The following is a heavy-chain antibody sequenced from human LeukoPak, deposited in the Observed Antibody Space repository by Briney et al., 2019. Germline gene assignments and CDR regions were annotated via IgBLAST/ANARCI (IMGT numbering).Heavy chain of an antibody. CDR3: ARDSSSWSPPFDY. CDR2: ISSSSSTI. V-gene: IGHV3-48*04. Sequence: GGSLRLSCAASGFTFSSYSMNWVRQAPGKGLEWVSYISSSSSTIYYADSVKGRFTISRDNAKNSLYLQMNSLRAEDTAVYYCARDSSSWSPPFDYWGQGTLVTVSS. D-gene: IGHD6-13*01. J-gene: IGHJ4*02. CDR1: GFTFSSYS.